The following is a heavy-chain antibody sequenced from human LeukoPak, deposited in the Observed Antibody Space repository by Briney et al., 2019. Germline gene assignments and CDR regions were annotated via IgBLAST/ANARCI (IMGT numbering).Heavy chain of an antibody. Sequence: PGGSLRLSCIASGFXFNTYEMNWVRQAPGKGQEWVSYICGRGTTKYYADSVKGRFTISRDSAENSLYLQMNDLRAEDTAVYYCARYLYFYGSGNFVPGLPDYWGQGTLVTVSS. J-gene: IGHJ4*02. CDR1: GFXFNTYE. V-gene: IGHV3-48*03. CDR2: ICGRGTTK. D-gene: IGHD3-10*01. CDR3: ARYLYFYGSGNFVPGLPDY.